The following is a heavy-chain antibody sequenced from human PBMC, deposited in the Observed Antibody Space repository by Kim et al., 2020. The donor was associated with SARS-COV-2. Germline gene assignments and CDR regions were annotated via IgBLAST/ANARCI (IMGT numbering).Heavy chain of an antibody. D-gene: IGHD3-10*01. V-gene: IGHV1-69*02. CDR3: ARAISLVRGVKRSDAFDI. Sequence: SVKVSCQASGGTFSSYTIHWVRQATGHGLEWMGRITPINDIKNYAPSFQGRVTMTADKFTSTASMELRSLRSEDTAIYYCARAISLVRGVKRSDAFDIWSQGRLVSLSS. J-gene: IGHJ3*02. CDR1: GGTFSSYT. CDR2: ITPINDIK.